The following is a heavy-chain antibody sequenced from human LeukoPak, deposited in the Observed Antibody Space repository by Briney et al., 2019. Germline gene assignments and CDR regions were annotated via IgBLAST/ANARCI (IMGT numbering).Heavy chain of an antibody. CDR2: ISGSGGST. J-gene: IGHJ4*02. CDR3: AKDLYSYGYYVY. CDR1: GFPFSSYA. D-gene: IGHD5-18*01. Sequence: PPGGSLRLCCAASGFPFSSYAMSSVPQAPGKGLEWVSPISGSGGSTYYADSVKGRVTISKDNSKNTLYLQMNSLRAEDTAIYYCAKDLYSYGYYVYWGEGTLVTVSS. V-gene: IGHV3-23*01.